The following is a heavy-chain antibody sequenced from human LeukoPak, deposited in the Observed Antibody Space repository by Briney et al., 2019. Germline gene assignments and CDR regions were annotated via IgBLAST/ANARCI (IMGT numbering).Heavy chain of an antibody. Sequence: GGSLRLSCAASGFTFSSYEMNWVRQAPGKGLEWVSYISSSGSTIYYADSVKGRFTISRDNAKNSLYLQMNSLRAEDTAVYYCARVLHKRNYDSSVYYGYWGQGTLVTVSS. D-gene: IGHD3-22*01. V-gene: IGHV3-48*03. J-gene: IGHJ4*02. CDR2: ISSSGSTI. CDR3: ARVLHKRNYDSSVYYGY. CDR1: GFTFSSYE.